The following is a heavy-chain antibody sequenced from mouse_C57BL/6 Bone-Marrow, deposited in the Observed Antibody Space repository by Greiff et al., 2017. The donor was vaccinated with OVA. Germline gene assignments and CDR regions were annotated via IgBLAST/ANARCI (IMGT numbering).Heavy chain of an antibody. D-gene: IGHD2-2*01. J-gene: IGHJ1*03. CDR2: IYPRSGNT. Sequence: VQLVESGAELARPGASVKLSCKASGYTFTSYGISWVKQRTGQGLEWIGEIYPRSGNTYYNEKFKGKATLTADKSSSTAYMELRSLTSEDSAVYFCAKIWLRRRYFDVWGTGTTVTVSA. CDR1: GYTFTSYG. V-gene: IGHV1-81*01. CDR3: AKIWLRRRYFDV.